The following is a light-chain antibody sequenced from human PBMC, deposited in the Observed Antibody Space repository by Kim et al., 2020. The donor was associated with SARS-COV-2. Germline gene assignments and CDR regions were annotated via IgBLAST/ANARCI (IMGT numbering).Light chain of an antibody. Sequence: VTISCTGTSSNIGTGYNVHWYQQLPGTAPKLLIYDNNNRPSGVPDRFSGSKSGTSASLAITGLQAEDEGDYYCQSYDNSLSVLYVFGTGTKVTVL. CDR2: DNN. J-gene: IGLJ1*01. V-gene: IGLV1-40*01. CDR1: SSNIGTGYN. CDR3: QSYDNSLSVLYV.